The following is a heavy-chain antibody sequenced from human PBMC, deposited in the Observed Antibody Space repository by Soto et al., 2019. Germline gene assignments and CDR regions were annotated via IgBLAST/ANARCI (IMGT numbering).Heavy chain of an antibody. V-gene: IGHV4-59*01. Sequence: SETLSLTCTVSGGSISSYYWSWIRQPPGKGLEWIGYIYYSGSTNYNPSLKSRVTISVDTSKNQFSLKLSSVTAADTAVYYCARVSYDSSGYYLGFDYWGQGTLVTVSS. CDR3: ARVSYDSSGYYLGFDY. D-gene: IGHD3-22*01. CDR1: GGSISSYY. CDR2: IYYSGST. J-gene: IGHJ4*02.